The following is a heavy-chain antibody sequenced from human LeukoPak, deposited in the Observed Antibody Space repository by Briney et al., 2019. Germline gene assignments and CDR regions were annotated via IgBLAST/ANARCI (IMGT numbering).Heavy chain of an antibody. CDR2: ISYDGSNK. Sequence: QPGGSLRLSCAASGFTFSSYAMHWVRQAPGKGLEWVAVISYDGSNKYYADSVKGRFTISRDNSKNTLYLQMNSLRAEDTAVYYCARETVAYAPYYFDYWGQGTLVTVSS. J-gene: IGHJ4*02. D-gene: IGHD2-2*01. V-gene: IGHV3-30-3*01. CDR3: ARETVAYAPYYFDY. CDR1: GFTFSSYA.